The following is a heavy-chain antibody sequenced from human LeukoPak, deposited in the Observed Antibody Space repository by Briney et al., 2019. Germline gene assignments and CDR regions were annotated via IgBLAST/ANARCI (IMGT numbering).Heavy chain of an antibody. CDR1: GYSFTSYL. Sequence: GESLRISCKGSGYSFTSYLISWVRPMAGKGLEWMWRIDPSDSYTNYSPSFQGHVTISADKSISTAYLQWSSLKASDTAMYCCARFFGGAPYGMDVWGQGTTVTVSS. V-gene: IGHV5-10-1*01. CDR3: ARFFGGAPYGMDV. CDR2: IDPSDSYT. J-gene: IGHJ6*02. D-gene: IGHD3-10*01.